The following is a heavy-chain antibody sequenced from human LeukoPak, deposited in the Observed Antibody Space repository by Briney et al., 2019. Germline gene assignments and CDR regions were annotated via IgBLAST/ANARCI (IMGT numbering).Heavy chain of an antibody. CDR1: GYTFTSYG. V-gene: IGHV1-18*01. Sequence: ASVKVSCKASGYTFTSYGISWVRQAPGQGLEWMGWISAYNGNTNYAQKLQGRVTMTTDTSTSTAYMELRSLRSDDTAVYYCARGLRAYCGGVCYPFDYWGQGTLVTVSS. CDR3: ARGLRAYCGGVCYPFDY. D-gene: IGHD2-21*02. CDR2: ISAYNGNT. J-gene: IGHJ4*02.